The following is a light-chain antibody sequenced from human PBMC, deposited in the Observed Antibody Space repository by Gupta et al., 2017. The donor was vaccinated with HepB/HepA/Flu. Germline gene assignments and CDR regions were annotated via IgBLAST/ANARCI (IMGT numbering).Light chain of an antibody. J-gene: IGLJ2*01. CDR1: KSGDKY. CDR3: QAWDSSTVV. V-gene: IGLV3-1*01. Sequence: SYELTQPPSVSVSPGQTASITCSGDKSGDKYACWYQQKPGQSPVLVIYQDSKRASGIPERFSGSNSGNTATLTISGTQAMDEADYYCQAWDSSTVVFGGGTKLTVL. CDR2: QDS.